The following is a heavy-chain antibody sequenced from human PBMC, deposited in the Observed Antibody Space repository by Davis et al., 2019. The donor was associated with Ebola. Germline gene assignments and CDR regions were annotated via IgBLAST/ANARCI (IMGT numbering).Heavy chain of an antibody. Sequence: SETLSLTCAVYGGSFSGYYWSWIRQPPGKGLEWIGSIYYSGSTYYNPSLKSRVTISVDTSKNQFSLKLSSVTAADTAVYYCARGKGYTAANWFDPWGQGTLVTVSS. D-gene: IGHD5-24*01. CDR2: IYYSGST. CDR3: ARGKGYTAANWFDP. V-gene: IGHV4-34*01. J-gene: IGHJ5*02. CDR1: GGSFSGYY.